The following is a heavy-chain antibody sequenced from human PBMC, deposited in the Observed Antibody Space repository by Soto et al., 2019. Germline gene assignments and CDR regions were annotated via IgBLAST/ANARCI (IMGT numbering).Heavy chain of an antibody. J-gene: IGHJ3*02. CDR2: ISGSGGST. CDR1: GFTFSSYA. Sequence: GGSLRLSCAASGFTFSSYAMSWVRQAPGKGLEWVSAISGSGGSTYYADSVKGRFTISRDNSKNTLYLQMNSLRAEDTAVYYCAKGKYCSSTSCSGDDAFAIWGQGTMVTVSS. D-gene: IGHD2-2*01. V-gene: IGHV3-23*01. CDR3: AKGKYCSSTSCSGDDAFAI.